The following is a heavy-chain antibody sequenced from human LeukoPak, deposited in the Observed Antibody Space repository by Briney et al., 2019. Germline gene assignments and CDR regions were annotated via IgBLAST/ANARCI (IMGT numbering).Heavy chain of an antibody. D-gene: IGHD6-13*01. CDR3: AKDKGSSNWYYFGY. CDR2: ISWDSGNT. Sequence: GGSLRLSCAASGFTFNDYAMHWVRQAPGKGLEWVSLISWDSGNTYYADSVKGRFTISRDNTKNSLYLQMNSLRAEDTASYYCAKDKGSSNWYYFGYWGQGTLVTVSS. CDR1: GFTFNDYA. V-gene: IGHV3-43D*03. J-gene: IGHJ4*02.